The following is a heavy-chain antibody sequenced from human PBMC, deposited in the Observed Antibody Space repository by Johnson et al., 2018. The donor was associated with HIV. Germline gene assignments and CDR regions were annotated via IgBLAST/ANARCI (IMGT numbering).Heavy chain of an antibody. V-gene: IGHV3-9*01. J-gene: IGHJ3*02. CDR1: GFTFDDYA. CDR3: ARESLGGGSYWGDDAFDI. D-gene: IGHD1-26*01. Sequence: EVQLLESGGGLVQPGRSLRLSCAASGFTFDDYAMHWVRQAPGKGLEWVSGISWNSGSIGYADSVKGRFTISRDNAKNSLYLQMNSLRAEDTAVYYCARESLGGGSYWGDDAFDIWGQGTMVTVSS. CDR2: ISWNSGSI.